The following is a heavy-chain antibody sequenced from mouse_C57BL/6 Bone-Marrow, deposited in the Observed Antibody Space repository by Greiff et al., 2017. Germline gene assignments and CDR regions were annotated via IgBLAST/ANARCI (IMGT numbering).Heavy chain of an antibody. V-gene: IGHV1-69*01. CDR1: GYTFTSYW. J-gene: IGHJ3*01. Sequence: QVQLQQSGAELVMPGASVKLSCKASGYTFTSYWMHWVKQRPGQGLEWIGEIDPSASYTNYNQKFKGKSTLTVDKSSSTAYMQLSSLTSEDSAVYYCAISTIIRSFAYWGQGTLVTVSA. CDR2: IDPSASYT. CDR3: AISTIIRSFAY. D-gene: IGHD2-4*01.